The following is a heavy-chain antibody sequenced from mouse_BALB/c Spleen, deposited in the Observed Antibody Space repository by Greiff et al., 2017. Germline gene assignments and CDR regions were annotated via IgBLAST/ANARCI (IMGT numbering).Heavy chain of an antibody. V-gene: IGHV7-3*02. D-gene: IGHD1-1*01. CDR1: GFTFTDYY. J-gene: IGHJ3*01. CDR2: IRNKANGYTT. CDR3: ARDYYGSSSWFAY. Sequence: EGMLVESGGGLVQPGGSLRLSCATSGFTFTDYYMSWVRQPPGKALEWLGFIRNKANGYTTEYSASVKGRFTISRDNSQSILYLQMNTLRAEDSATYYCARDYYGSSSWFAYWVQGTLVTVSA.